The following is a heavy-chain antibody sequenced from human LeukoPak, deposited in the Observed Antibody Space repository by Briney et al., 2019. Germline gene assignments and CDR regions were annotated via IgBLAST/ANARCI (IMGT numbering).Heavy chain of an antibody. CDR2: IYPGDSDT. CDR3: ATSGREMATISGFDF. J-gene: IGHJ4*02. Sequence: GGPLQISWKGSGCLFTSYWIGWVRKLPGKGLEWMGIIYPGDSDTRYSPSFQGQVTISADKSISTAFLQWSSLKASDTAMYYCATSGREMATISGFDFWGQGTLVTVSS. D-gene: IGHD5-24*01. V-gene: IGHV5-51*01. CDR1: GCLFTSYW.